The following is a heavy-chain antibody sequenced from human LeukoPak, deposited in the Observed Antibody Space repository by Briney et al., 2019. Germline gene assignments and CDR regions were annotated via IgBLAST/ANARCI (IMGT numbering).Heavy chain of an antibody. CDR2: INPNSGGT. CDR3: ARGVGTAMDMYYFDY. J-gene: IGHJ4*02. V-gene: IGHV1-2*02. Sequence: ASVKVSCKASGYTFTGYYMHWVRQAPGQGLEWMGWINPNSGGTNYAQKLQGRVTMTTDTSTSTAYMELRSLRSDDTAVYYCARGVGTAMDMYYFDYWGQGTLVTVSS. D-gene: IGHD5-18*01. CDR1: GYTFTGYY.